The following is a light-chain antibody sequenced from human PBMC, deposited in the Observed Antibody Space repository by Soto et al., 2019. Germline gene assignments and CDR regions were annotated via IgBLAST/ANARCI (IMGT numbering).Light chain of an antibody. J-gene: IGLJ1*01. CDR2: DVT. V-gene: IGLV2-11*01. CDR1: SSDVGGYNL. CDR3: CSYAGSYIYV. Sequence: QSALTQPRSVSGSPGQSVTISCTGTSSDVGGYNLVSWYQQHPGKAPKLMIYDVTKRPSGVPDRFSGSKSGNTASRTLSGLQAEDEADYYCCSYAGSYIYVFGTGTKLTVL.